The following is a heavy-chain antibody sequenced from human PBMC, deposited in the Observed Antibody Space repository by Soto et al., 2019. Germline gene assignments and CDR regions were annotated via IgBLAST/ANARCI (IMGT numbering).Heavy chain of an antibody. J-gene: IGHJ6*03. CDR1: GYTLTELS. CDR3: GTQNYGDPGSDYYYYYMDV. D-gene: IGHD4-17*01. CDR2: FDPEDGET. V-gene: IGHV1-24*01. Sequence: ASVKVSCKVSGYTLTELSMHWVRQAPGKGLEWMGGFDPEDGETIYAQKFQGRVTMTKDTSTDTAYMELSSLRSEDTAVYYCGTQNYGDPGSDYYYYYMDVWGKGTTVTVSS.